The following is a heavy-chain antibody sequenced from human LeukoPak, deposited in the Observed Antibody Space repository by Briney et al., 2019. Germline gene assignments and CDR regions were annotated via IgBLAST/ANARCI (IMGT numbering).Heavy chain of an antibody. D-gene: IGHD1-26*01. J-gene: IGHJ6*04. CDR1: GFTFSSYG. CDR2: ISYDGSNK. Sequence: GRSLRLSCAASGFTFSSYGMHWVRQAPGKGLEWVAVISYDGSNKYYADSVKGRFTISRDNSKNTLYLQMNSLRAEDTAVYYCAKGILPYYYYGMDVWGKGTTVTVPS. V-gene: IGHV3-30*18. CDR3: AKGILPYYYYGMDV.